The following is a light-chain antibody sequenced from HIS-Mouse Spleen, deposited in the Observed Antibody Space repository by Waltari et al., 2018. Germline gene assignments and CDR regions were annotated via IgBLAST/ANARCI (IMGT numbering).Light chain of an antibody. V-gene: IGLV2-14*03. Sequence: SALTPPASVPGPPGPSITIPCTGTSSDGGGYNYASWSQQHPSKAPKLMIYDVSNRPSGVSNRFSGSKSGNTASLTISGLQAEDEADYYCSSYTSSSPLFGGGTKLTVL. J-gene: IGLJ2*01. CDR3: SSYTSSSPL. CDR1: SSDGGGYNY. CDR2: DVS.